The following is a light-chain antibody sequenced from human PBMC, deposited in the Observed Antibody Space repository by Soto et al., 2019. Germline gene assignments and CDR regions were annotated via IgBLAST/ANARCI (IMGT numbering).Light chain of an antibody. CDR2: GAS. J-gene: IGKJ1*01. Sequence: EIVLTQSPGTLSLSPGERATLSCRARQSVSSSYLAWYQQKPGQAPSLLIYGASSRATGIPDRFSGSGSGTDVTLTTIRLEPEDFAVYYCQQYDSSPRTFGEGTKVE. CDR3: QQYDSSPRT. V-gene: IGKV3-20*01. CDR1: QSVSSSY.